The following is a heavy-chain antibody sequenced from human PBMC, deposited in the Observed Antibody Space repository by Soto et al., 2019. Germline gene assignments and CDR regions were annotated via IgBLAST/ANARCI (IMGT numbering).Heavy chain of an antibody. CDR1: GFTFSSYT. J-gene: IGHJ4*02. CDR3: ARALIPYCSRNSCRYFDY. CDR2: ITSDGNIR. V-gene: IGHV3-30-3*01. D-gene: IGHD2-8*01. Sequence: QVQLVESGGGVVQPGGSLRLSCAASGFTFSSYTMHWVRQAPGKGLEWVAVITSDGNIRLYADSVKGRFSISRDTSKDTLYLQISSLRPEDTAVYYCARALIPYCSRNSCRYFDYWGQGTLVTVSS.